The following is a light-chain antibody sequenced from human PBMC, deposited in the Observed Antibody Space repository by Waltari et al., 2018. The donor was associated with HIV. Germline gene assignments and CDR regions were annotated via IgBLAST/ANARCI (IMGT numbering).Light chain of an antibody. CDR2: DNN. CDR3: GTWDNTLIAFWM. CDR1: ISNIGNNY. V-gene: IGLV1-51*01. J-gene: IGLJ3*02. Sequence: QSVLTQPPSVSAAPGQCVTISGFGGISNIGNNYVSGYHQLPGKPPKLLIYDNNKRPSGIPDRFSASKSGTSATLGITGVQTADEADYYCGTWDNTLIAFWMFGGGTKLTVL.